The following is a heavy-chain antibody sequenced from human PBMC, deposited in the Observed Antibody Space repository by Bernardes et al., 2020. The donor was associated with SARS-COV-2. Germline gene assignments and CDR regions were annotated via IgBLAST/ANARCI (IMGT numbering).Heavy chain of an antibody. J-gene: IGHJ4*02. D-gene: IGHD6-19*01. CDR2: IYYSGST. CDR3: ASTPRGWYGGYFDY. V-gene: IGHV4-31*03. CDR1: GGSIRSGGYY. Sequence: SETLSLTCTVSGGSIRSGGYYWSWIRQHPGKGLEWIGYIYYSGSTYYNPSLKSRVIISVDMFKNQLSLNLTSVTAADTAVYYCASTPRGWYGGYFDYWGQGTLVTVSS.